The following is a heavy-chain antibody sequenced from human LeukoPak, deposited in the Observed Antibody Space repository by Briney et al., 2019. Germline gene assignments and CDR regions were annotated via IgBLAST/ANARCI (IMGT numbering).Heavy chain of an antibody. V-gene: IGHV3-23*01. Sequence: GSLRLSCAAFSFTFSSYAMSWVRPAPGRGLEWVSGIIGSGGSTYYADSLKGRFTISRDNSKNTLYLQMNSLRAEDTAVYYCANLRVDYGGTFDYWGQGTLVTVSS. J-gene: IGHJ4*02. D-gene: IGHD4-17*01. CDR3: ANLRVDYGGTFDY. CDR1: SFTFSSYA. CDR2: IIGSGGST.